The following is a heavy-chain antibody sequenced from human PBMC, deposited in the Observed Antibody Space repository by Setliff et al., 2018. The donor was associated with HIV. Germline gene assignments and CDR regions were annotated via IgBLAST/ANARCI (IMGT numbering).Heavy chain of an antibody. CDR3: AREIYGDYGMDV. D-gene: IGHD4-17*01. J-gene: IGHJ6*02. Sequence: LRLSCEASGFTFSTYSMNWVRQAPGKGLEWVSSISRSYIYYADSVKGRFTISRDNAKNSLYLQMNSLRAEDTAVYYCAREIYGDYGMDVWGQGTTVTV. CDR1: GFTFSTYS. CDR2: ISRSYI. V-gene: IGHV3-21*01.